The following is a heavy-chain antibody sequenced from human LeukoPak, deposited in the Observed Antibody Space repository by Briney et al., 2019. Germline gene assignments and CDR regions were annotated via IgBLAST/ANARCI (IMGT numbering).Heavy chain of an antibody. V-gene: IGHV4-59*02. CDR1: GGSVSSYY. J-gene: IGHJ4*02. CDR3: ARWDSGSYFLDY. Sequence: SETLSLTCTVSGGSVSSYYWNWIRQPPGKGLEWIGYIYYSGSTNYNPSLKSRVTISIDTSKNQFSLKLNSVTAADTAVYYCARWDSGSYFLDYWGQGTLVTVS. CDR2: IYYSGST. D-gene: IGHD1-26*01.